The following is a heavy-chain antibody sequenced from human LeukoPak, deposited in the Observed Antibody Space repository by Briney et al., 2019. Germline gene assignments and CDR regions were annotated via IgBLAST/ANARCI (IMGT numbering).Heavy chain of an antibody. Sequence: ASVKVSCKASGYTFTGYYMHWVRQAPGQGLEWMGRINPNSGGTNYAQKFQGGVTMTRDTSISTAYMELSRLRSDDTAVYYCARGYYYDSSGYYYVWGQGTLVTVSS. CDR2: INPNSGGT. CDR1: GYTFTGYY. J-gene: IGHJ4*02. D-gene: IGHD3-22*01. CDR3: ARGYYYDSSGYYYV. V-gene: IGHV1-2*06.